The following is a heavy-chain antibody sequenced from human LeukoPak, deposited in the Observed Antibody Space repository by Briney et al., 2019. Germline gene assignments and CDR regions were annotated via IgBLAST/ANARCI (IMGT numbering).Heavy chain of an antibody. D-gene: IGHD1-26*01. J-gene: IGHJ2*01. CDR3: ARDDSGSYRYFDL. CDR2: ISYDGSNK. CDR1: GFTFSSYG. V-gene: IGHV3-30*03. Sequence: GGSLRLSCAASGFTFSSYGMHWVRQAPGKGLEWVAVISYDGSNKYYADSVKGRFTISRDNSKNTLYLQMNSLRAEDTAVYYCARDDSGSYRYFDLWGRGTLVTVSS.